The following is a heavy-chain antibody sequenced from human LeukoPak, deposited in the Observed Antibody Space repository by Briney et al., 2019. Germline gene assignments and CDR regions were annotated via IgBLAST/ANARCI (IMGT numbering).Heavy chain of an antibody. CDR1: GYTFTSYY. CDR2: INPSGGST. J-gene: IGHJ4*02. D-gene: IGHD3-22*01. CDR3: ARGGENYYDSSGPLRY. V-gene: IGHV1-46*01. Sequence: ASEKVSCKASGYTFTSYYMHWVRQAPGQGLEWMGIINPSGGSTSYAQKFQGRVTMTRDTSTSTVYMELSSLRSEDTAVYYCARGGENYYDSSGPLRYWGQGTLVTVSS.